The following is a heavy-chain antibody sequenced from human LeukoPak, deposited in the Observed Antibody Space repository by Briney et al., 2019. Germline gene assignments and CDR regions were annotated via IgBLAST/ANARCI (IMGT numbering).Heavy chain of an antibody. D-gene: IGHD6-13*01. CDR3: ARGSGIAAAEDY. CDR1: GFTFSSYA. J-gene: IGHJ4*02. Sequence: GGSLRLSCAASGFTFSSYAMSWVRQAPGKGLEWVAVISYDGSNKYYADSVKGRFTISRDNSKNTLYLQMNSLRAEDTAVYYCARGSGIAAAEDYWGQGTLVTVSS. CDR2: ISYDGSNK. V-gene: IGHV3-30-3*01.